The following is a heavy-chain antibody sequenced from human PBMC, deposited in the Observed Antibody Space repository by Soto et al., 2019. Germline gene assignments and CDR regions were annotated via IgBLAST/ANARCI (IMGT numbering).Heavy chain of an antibody. V-gene: IGHV1-69*13. CDR2: IIPIFGTA. D-gene: IGHD6-6*01. CDR3: AAKDSSSSVYYYGMDA. CDR1: GGTFSSYA. J-gene: IGHJ6*02. Sequence: SVKVSCKASGGTFSSYAISWVRPAPGQGLEWMGGIIPIFGTANYAQKFQGRVTITADESTSTAYKGLSSEGSEDKAVYYCAAKDSSSSVYYYGMDAWGQGTTVTVSS.